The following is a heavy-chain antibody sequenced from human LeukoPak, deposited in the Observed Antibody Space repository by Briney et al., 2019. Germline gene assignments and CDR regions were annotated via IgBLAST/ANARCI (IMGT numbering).Heavy chain of an antibody. J-gene: IGHJ3*02. V-gene: IGHV3-33*01. D-gene: IGHD1-14*01. Sequence: PGGSLRLSCAASGFTFSSYGIHWVRQAPGKGLEWVALIWYDGGNKYYADSVKGRFTISRDNSKNTLYLQMNSLRAEDTAVYYCARVHNPAQQNDAFDIWGQGTMVTVSS. CDR3: ARVHNPAQQNDAFDI. CDR2: IWYDGGNK. CDR1: GFTFSSYG.